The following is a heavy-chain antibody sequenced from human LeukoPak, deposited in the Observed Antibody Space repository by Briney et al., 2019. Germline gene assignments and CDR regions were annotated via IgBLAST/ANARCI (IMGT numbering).Heavy chain of an antibody. J-gene: IGHJ6*02. CDR2: IIPILGIA. D-gene: IGHD3-10*01. V-gene: IGHV1-69*04. CDR3: ARDGPRRFGGQRRGVPSASYGMDV. Sequence: GASVKVSCKASGGTFSSYAISWVRQAPGQGLEWMGRIIPILGIANYAQKFQGRVTMTRDTSISTAYMELSRLRSDDTAVYYCARDGPRRFGGQRRGVPSASYGMDVWGQGTTVTVSS. CDR1: GGTFSSYA.